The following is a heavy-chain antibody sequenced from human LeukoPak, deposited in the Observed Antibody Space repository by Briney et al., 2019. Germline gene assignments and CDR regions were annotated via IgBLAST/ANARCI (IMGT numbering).Heavy chain of an antibody. J-gene: IGHJ4*02. CDR2: IYSGDNT. D-gene: IGHD3-16*01. CDR3: AGRRVLDASFDY. V-gene: IGHV3-66*02. Sequence: GGSLRLSCAASGFTVSNNYMSWVRQAPGKGLEWVSVIYSGDNTYYVESVKGRFTISRDNSKNTLFLQMNRLRAEDAAVYYCAGRRVLDASFDYWGQGTLVTVSS. CDR1: GFTVSNNY.